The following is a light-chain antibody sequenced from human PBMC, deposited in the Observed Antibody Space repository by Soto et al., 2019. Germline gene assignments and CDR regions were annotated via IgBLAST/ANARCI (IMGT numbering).Light chain of an antibody. J-gene: IGKJ1*01. V-gene: IGKV1-5*03. CDR2: KAS. CDR1: QSISSW. Sequence: DIHMTQSPSTLSASVRHRVTITFRASQSISSWLAWYQQKPGKAPKLLIYKASSLESGVPSRFSGSGSGTEFTLTISSLQPDDFATYYCQHYNSYSEAFGQGTKVDIK. CDR3: QHYNSYSEA.